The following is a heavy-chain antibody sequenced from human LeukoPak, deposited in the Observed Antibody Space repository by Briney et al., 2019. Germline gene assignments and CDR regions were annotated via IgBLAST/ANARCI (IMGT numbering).Heavy chain of an antibody. D-gene: IGHD6-6*01. J-gene: IGHJ4*02. Sequence: PSETLSLTCTVSGGSISNYYWSWIRQPPGKGLEWIGYIYYTGSTNYNPSLTSRVNISVDTSKNQFSLNLTSVTAADTAVYYCARRGSIAVARFDYWGQGTLVTVSS. CDR1: GGSISNYY. CDR2: IYYTGST. V-gene: IGHV4-59*01. CDR3: ARRGSIAVARFDY.